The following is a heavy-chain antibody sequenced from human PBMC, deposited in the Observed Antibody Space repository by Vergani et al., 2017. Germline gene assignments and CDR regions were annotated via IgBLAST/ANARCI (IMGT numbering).Heavy chain of an antibody. D-gene: IGHD2/OR15-2a*01. CDR1: GFTFNQYG. J-gene: IGHJ4*01. Sequence: QVQLVESGGGVVQPGRSLRLSCAASGFTFNQYGMHWVRQAPGKGLEWVAVTWYDGNNKQYADSVKGRFTISRDNSKNTVFLQMHSLRAEDTAIYYCVKEKRYLVSYFFDSLGHGSLVTVSS. V-gene: IGHV3-33*06. CDR3: VKEKRYLVSYFFDS. CDR2: TWYDGNNK.